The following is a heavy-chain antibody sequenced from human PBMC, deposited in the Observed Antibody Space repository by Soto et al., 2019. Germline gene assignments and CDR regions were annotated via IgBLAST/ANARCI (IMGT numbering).Heavy chain of an antibody. D-gene: IGHD2-2*01. J-gene: IGHJ3*02. CDR1: GLTFSSYG. V-gene: IGHV3-33*01. Sequence: GGSLRLSCAASGLTFSSYGMHWVRQAPGKGLGWVAVIWYDGSNKYYADSVKGRFTISRDNSKNTLYLQMNSLRAEDTAVYYCATSSSTRMIAFDIWGQGTMVTVSS. CDR3: ATSSSTRMIAFDI. CDR2: IWYDGSNK.